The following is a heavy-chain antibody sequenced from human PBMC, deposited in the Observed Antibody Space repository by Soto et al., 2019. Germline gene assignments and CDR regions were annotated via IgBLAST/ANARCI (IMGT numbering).Heavy chain of an antibody. CDR3: ARDLVLAAAGSGWSDP. D-gene: IGHD6-13*01. V-gene: IGHV1-18*01. J-gene: IGHJ5*02. CDR1: GYTFTSYG. Sequence: ASVKVSCKASGYTFTSYGISWVRQAPGQGLEWMGWISAYNGNTNYAQKLQGRVTMTTDTSTSTAYMELRSLRSDDTAVYYCARDLVLAAAGSGWSDPWGQGTRVNVAS. CDR2: ISAYNGNT.